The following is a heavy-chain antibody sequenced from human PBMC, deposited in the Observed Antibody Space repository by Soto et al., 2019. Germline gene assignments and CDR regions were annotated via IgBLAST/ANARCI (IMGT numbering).Heavy chain of an antibody. D-gene: IGHD3-10*01. J-gene: IGHJ5*02. CDR2: VYYSGVT. CDR3: ARDLRGRRSGRFDP. Sequence: QVQLQESGPGLVKPSETLSLTCTLSGDPITSGGFYWTWIRQHPAKGREWISYVYYSGVTYYNPSLKSRATISVDTSQNQFSLNLSSVSAADTAMYYCARDLRGRRSGRFDPWGQGTLVAVSS. V-gene: IGHV4-31*03. CDR1: GDPITSGGFY.